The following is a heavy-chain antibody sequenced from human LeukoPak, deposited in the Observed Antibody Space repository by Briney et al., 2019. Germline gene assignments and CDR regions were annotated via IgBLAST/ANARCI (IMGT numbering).Heavy chain of an antibody. D-gene: IGHD3-22*01. CDR1: GFTFSSYG. Sequence: PGGSLRLSCAASGFTFSSYGMSWVRQAPGKGLEWVSAISGSGGSTYYADPVKGRFAVSRDNSKNTLYLQMNSLRAEDTAVYYCAKAHYYHDSSGYFDFWGQGTLVTVSS. CDR3: AKAHYYHDSSGYFDF. CDR2: ISGSGGST. V-gene: IGHV3-23*01. J-gene: IGHJ4*02.